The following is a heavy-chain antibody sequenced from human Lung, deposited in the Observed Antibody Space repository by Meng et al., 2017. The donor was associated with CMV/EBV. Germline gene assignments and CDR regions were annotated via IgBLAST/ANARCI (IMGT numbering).Heavy chain of an antibody. CDR2: ISSSSSYI. Sequence: SLKISXAASGFTFSSYSMNWVRQAPGKGLEWVSSISSSSSYIYYADSVKGRFTISRDNAKNSLYLQMNSLRAEDTAVYYCARDRYSGSSDAFDIWGQGTMVTVSS. D-gene: IGHD1-26*01. CDR3: ARDRYSGSSDAFDI. V-gene: IGHV3-21*01. CDR1: GFTFSSYS. J-gene: IGHJ3*02.